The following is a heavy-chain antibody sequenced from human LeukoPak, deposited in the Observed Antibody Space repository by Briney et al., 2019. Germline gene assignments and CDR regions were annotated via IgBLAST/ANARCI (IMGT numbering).Heavy chain of an antibody. V-gene: IGHV1-58*01. J-gene: IGHJ6*02. CDR1: GFTFTSSA. D-gene: IGHD5-12*01. CDR2: IVVGSGNT. CDR3: AAGFDYYGMDV. Sequence: SVKAPCKASGFTFTSSAVQWVRQARGQRLEWIGWIVVGSGNTNYAQKFQERVTITRDMSTSTAYMELSSLRSEDTAVYYCAAGFDYYGMDVWGQGTTVTVSS.